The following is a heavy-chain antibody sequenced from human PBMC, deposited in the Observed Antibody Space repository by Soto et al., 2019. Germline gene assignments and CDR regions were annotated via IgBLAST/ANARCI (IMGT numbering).Heavy chain of an antibody. J-gene: IGHJ4*02. CDR1: GYNFATYC. CDR3: ARRLDNTLDF. CDR2: IYPHDSDT. D-gene: IGHD1-20*01. V-gene: IGHV5-51*01. Sequence: PGESLKISCKGSGYNFATYCIGGVLQMPWKGLEWMGIIYPHDSDTRYSPSFQGQVTISADKSISTAYLQWSSLKASDTAIYYCARRLDNTLDFWGQGTLVTVSS.